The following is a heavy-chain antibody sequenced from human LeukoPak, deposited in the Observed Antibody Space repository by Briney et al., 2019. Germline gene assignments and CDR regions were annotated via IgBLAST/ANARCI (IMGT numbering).Heavy chain of an antibody. D-gene: IGHD2-15*01. V-gene: IGHV4-61*02. J-gene: IGHJ4*02. CDR3: ARDSPPAYCSSGSCYFDS. Sequence: NPSETLSLTCTVSGGSISSKSYYWSWIRQPAGKGLEWIGRIYTSGSTDYNPSLKSRVTISRDTSKNEFSLILSSLTAADTAVYYCARDSPPAYCSSGSCYFDSWGQGTLVTVSS. CDR1: GGSISSKSYY. CDR2: IYTSGST.